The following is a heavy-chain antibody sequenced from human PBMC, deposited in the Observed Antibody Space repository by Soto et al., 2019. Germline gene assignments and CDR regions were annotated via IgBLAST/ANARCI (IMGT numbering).Heavy chain of an antibody. D-gene: IGHD4-17*01. CDR1: GYTLTELS. V-gene: IGHV1-24*01. CDR2: FDPEDGET. J-gene: IGHJ4*02. CDR3: ATFIDYGDLYVDY. Sequence: ASVKVSCKVSGYTLTELSMHWVRQAPGKGLEWMGGFDPEDGETIYAQKFQGRVTMTEDTSTDTAYMELSSLRSEGTAVYYCATFIDYGDLYVDYWGQGTLVTVSS.